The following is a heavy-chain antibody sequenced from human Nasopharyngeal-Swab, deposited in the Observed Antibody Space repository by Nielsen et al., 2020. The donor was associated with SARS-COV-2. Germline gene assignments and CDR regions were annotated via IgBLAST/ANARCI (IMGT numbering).Heavy chain of an antibody. CDR2: ISYDGSNK. D-gene: IGHD3-10*01. CDR3: ATGRGDWFDP. CDR1: GFAFSRYA. V-gene: IGHV3-30-3*01. Sequence: GGSLRLSCAASGFAFSRYAMHWVRQAPGKGLEWVALISYDGSNKYYADSVKGRFTISRDNSKNTLYLQMNSLRAEDTAVYYCATGRGDWFDPWGQGTLVTVSS. J-gene: IGHJ5*02.